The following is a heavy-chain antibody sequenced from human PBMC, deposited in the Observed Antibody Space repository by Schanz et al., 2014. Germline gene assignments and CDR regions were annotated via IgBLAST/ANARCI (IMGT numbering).Heavy chain of an antibody. V-gene: IGHV3-23*04. CDR3: ARAGYCTSVSCSLFVSDY. J-gene: IGHJ4*02. Sequence: EVKMVESGGGLVKPGGSLRLSCAASGFTFSTSAMSWVRQVPGKGLEWVSAILGLASTTYYADSVKGRFTISRDNSKNLLYLQMNSLRAEDTAVYYCARAGYCTSVSCSLFVSDYWGQGTLVTVSS. D-gene: IGHD2-2*03. CDR1: GFTFSTSA. CDR2: ILGLASTT.